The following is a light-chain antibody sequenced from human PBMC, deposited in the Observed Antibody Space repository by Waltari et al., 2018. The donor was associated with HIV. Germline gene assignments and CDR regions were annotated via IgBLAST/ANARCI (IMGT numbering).Light chain of an antibody. CDR2: DVD. J-gene: IGLJ3*02. CDR1: DSDFGLYNF. Sequence: AVTQPASVSGLPGQSTTISCTGGDSDFGLYNFVFLYQQNSGKPPKLILYDVDSRASGVSDRFSGSMSGNTASLTISGLRAEDEAHYYCASFTGDNTVMFGGGTEVTVL. CDR3: ASFTGDNTVM. V-gene: IGLV2-14*03.